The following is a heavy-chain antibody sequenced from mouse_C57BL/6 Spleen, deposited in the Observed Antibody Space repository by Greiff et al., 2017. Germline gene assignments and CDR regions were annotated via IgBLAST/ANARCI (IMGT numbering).Heavy chain of an antibody. CDR2: IYPRDGSS. J-gene: IGHJ1*03. Sequence: QVQLQQSDAELVKPGASVKISCKVSGYTFTDHTIHWMKQRPEQGLEWIGYIYPRDGSSKYTEKFKGKATLTADKSSSTAYMQLNSLTSEDSAVYCCARDDYGDWYFDVWGTGTTVTVSS. D-gene: IGHD2-4*01. CDR1: GYTFTDHT. V-gene: IGHV1-78*01. CDR3: ARDDYGDWYFDV.